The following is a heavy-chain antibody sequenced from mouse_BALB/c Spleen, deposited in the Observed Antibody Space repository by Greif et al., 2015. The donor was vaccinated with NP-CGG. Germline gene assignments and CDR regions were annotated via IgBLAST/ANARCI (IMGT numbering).Heavy chain of an antibody. CDR1: GYTFTSYW. D-gene: IGHD2-3*01. J-gene: IGHJ4*01. CDR3: ARWLLREGYAMDY. Sequence: VHLVESGAELVKPGASVELSCKASGYTFTSYWMHWVKQRPGQGLEWIGEIDPSDSYTNYNQKFKGKATLTVDKSSSTAYMQLSSLTSEDSAVYYCARWLLREGYAMDYWGQGTSVTVSS. CDR2: IDPSDSYT. V-gene: IGHV1-69*02.